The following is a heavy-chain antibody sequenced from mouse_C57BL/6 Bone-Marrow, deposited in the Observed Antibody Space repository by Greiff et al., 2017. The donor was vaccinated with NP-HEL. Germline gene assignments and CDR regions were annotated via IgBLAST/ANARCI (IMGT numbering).Heavy chain of an antibody. CDR2: IYPGSGNT. CDR3: AREKISYAMDY. J-gene: IGHJ4*01. CDR1: GYSFTSYY. Sequence: QVQLKQSGPELVKPGASVKISCKASGYSFTSYYIHWVKQRPGQGLEWIGWIYPGSGNTKYNEKFKGKATLTADTSSSTAYMQLSSLTSEDSAVYYCAREKISYAMDYWGQGTSVTVSS. V-gene: IGHV1-66*01.